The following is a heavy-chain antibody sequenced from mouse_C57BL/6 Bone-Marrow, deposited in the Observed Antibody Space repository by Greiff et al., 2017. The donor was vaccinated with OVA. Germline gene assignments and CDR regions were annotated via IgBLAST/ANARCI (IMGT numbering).Heavy chain of an antibody. V-gene: IGHV7-3*01. CDR2: IRNKANGYTT. Sequence: EVMLVESGGGLVQPGGSLSLSCAASGFTFTDYYMSWVRQPPGKALEWLGFIRNKANGYTTEYSASVKGRFTISRDNSQSILYLQMNALRAEDSATYYCARCTTSYAMDYWGQGTSVTVSS. J-gene: IGHJ4*01. CDR3: ARCTTSYAMDY. D-gene: IGHD1-1*01. CDR1: GFTFTDYY.